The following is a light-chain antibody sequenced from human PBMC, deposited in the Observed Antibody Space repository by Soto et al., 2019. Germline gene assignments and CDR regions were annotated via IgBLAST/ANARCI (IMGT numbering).Light chain of an antibody. J-gene: IGLJ2*01. Sequence: QSALTQPASVSGSPGQSITISCTGTSSDVGGYNYVSWYQQHPGKAPKFMIYGVTNRPSGVSNRFSGSKSGNTASLTIAGLQAEDEGDYYCSSYTSSSTLSVVFGGGTKLTVL. CDR2: GVT. CDR3: SSYTSSSTLSVV. CDR1: SSDVGGYNY. V-gene: IGLV2-14*01.